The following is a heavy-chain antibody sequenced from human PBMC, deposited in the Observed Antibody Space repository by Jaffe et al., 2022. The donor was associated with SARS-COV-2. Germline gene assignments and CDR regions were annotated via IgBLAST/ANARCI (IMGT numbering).Heavy chain of an antibody. D-gene: IGHD3-3*01. CDR1: GFTVSSYG. Sequence: QVQLVESGGGVVQPGKSLRLSCAASGFTVSSYGMHWVRQVPGKGLEWVAVIWYDGSNESYADSAKGRFTISRDNSKNTVYLQMNSLRAEDTAVYYCAREERVRETSPIFPVDFWSDYYSYQYYGMDVWGQGTTVTVFS. J-gene: IGHJ6*02. CDR3: AREERVRETSPIFPVDFWSDYYSYQYYGMDV. CDR2: IWYDGSNE. V-gene: IGHV3-33*01.